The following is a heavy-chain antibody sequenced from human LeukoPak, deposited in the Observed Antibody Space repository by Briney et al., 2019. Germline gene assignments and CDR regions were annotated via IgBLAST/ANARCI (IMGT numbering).Heavy chain of an antibody. CDR3: ARGGCSSTGCQGRVDY. J-gene: IGHJ4*02. V-gene: IGHV3-21*01. CDR2: ISSSSSYI. Sequence: GGSLRLSCAASGFTFSSYSMNWVRQAPGKGLEWVSSISSSSSYIYYADSVKGRFTISRDNAKNSLYLQMNSLRAEDTAVYYCARGGCSSTGCQGRVDYWGQGTLVTVSS. D-gene: IGHD2-2*01. CDR1: GFTFSSYS.